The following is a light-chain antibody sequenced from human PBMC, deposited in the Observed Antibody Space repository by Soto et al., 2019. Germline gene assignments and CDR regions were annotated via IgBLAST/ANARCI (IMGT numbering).Light chain of an antibody. J-gene: IGLJ1*01. CDR3: SSYTSSSLYV. V-gene: IGLV2-14*01. CDR2: DVS. CDR1: SSDVGGYNY. Sequence: QSVLTQPASVSGSPGQSITISCTGTSSDVGGYNYVSWYQQHPGKAPKLMIYDVSNRPSGVSNRFSGSKSGNTASLTISGLQAEDEADYYCSSYTSSSLYVFGTGTNSPS.